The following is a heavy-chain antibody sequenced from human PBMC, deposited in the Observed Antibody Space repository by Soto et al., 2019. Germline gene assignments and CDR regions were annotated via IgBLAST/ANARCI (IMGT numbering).Heavy chain of an antibody. CDR1: GYTFTKFH. V-gene: IGHV1-46*01. CDR3: ETEGDPRLYAATVFDY. D-gene: IGHD2-21*01. Sequence: QVRLVQSGAEVKKPGASVKISCETSGYTFTKFHLHWVRQAPGQGLEWVGRINPAGGAANYAQPFQGRVSVTTDTSTRTVYMQLINLRSEDTAVYYCETEGDPRLYAATVFDYWGQGTLLSVSS. J-gene: IGHJ4*02. CDR2: INPAGGAA.